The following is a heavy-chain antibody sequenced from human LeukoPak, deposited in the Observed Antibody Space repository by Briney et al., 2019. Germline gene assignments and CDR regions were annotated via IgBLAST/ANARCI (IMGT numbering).Heavy chain of an antibody. V-gene: IGHV4-4*07. Sequence: SETLSLTCTVSGGSISSYYWSWIRQPAGKGLEWIGRIDTSGSTNYNPSLKSRVTISVDTSKNQFSLKLSSVTAADTAVYYCARDYYGSGSYDYWGQGTLVTVSS. D-gene: IGHD3-10*01. J-gene: IGHJ4*02. CDR1: GGSISSYY. CDR2: IDTSGST. CDR3: ARDYYGSGSYDY.